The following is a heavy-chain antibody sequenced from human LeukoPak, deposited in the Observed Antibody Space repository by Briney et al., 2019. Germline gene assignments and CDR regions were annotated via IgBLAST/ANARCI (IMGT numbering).Heavy chain of an antibody. CDR1: GYTLTELS. CDR3: AIHRFWSGYYAFDY. J-gene: IGHJ4*02. V-gene: IGHV1-24*01. CDR2: FDPEGGET. D-gene: IGHD3-3*01. Sequence: ASVKVSCKVSGYTLTELSMHWVRQAPGKGLEWMGGFDPEGGETIYAQKFQGRVTMTEDTSTNTAYMELSSLRSEDTAVYYCAIHRFWSGYYAFDYWGQGTLVTVSS.